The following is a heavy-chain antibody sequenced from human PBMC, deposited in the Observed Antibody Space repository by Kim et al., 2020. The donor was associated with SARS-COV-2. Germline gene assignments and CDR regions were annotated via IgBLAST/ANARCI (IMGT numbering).Heavy chain of an antibody. D-gene: IGHD5-12*01. Sequence: YNPSLKGRVTISVDTSRNQFSLRLSSVTAADTAVYYGARERWLQLTGMDVWGQGTTVTVSS. CDR3: ARERWLQLTGMDV. J-gene: IGHJ6*02. V-gene: IGHV4-39*07.